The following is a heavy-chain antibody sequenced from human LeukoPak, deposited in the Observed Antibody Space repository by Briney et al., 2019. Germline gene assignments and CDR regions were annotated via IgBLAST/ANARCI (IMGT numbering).Heavy chain of an antibody. CDR1: GFTFSSYS. V-gene: IGHV3-21*01. D-gene: IGHD2-2*01. CDR3: ARDGQYCSSTSCPKGMDV. Sequence: GGSLRLSCAASGFTFSSYSMNWVRQAPGKGLEWVSSISSSSSYINYADSVKGRFTISRDNAKNSLYLQMNSLRAEDTAVYYCARDGQYCSSTSCPKGMDVWGQGTTVTVSS. J-gene: IGHJ6*02. CDR2: ISSSSSYI.